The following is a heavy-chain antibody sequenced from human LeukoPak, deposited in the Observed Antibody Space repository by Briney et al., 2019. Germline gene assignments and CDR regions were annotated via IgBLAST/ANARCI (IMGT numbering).Heavy chain of an antibody. V-gene: IGHV3-23*01. CDR1: GFTFSNYG. Sequence: GGSLRLSCTASGFTFSNYGMSWVRQAPGKGLEWVSAVSGNGGSSFYADSVKGRFTISRDNSKNTLFLQVDSLRAEDSAIYYCARRKVGGTGDYWGQGTQVTVSS. CDR3: ARRKVGGTGDY. J-gene: IGHJ4*02. CDR2: VSGNGGSS. D-gene: IGHD1-26*01.